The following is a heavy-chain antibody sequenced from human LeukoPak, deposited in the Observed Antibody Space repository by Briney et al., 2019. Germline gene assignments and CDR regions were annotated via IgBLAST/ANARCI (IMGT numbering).Heavy chain of an antibody. CDR2: ISGSGGST. CDR1: GFTFSSYA. Sequence: GGSLRLSCAASGFTFSSYAMSWVRQAPGKGLEWVSAISGSGGSTYYADSVKGRFTISRDNSKNTLHLQMNSLRAEDTAVYYCAKDQGYSGYHFDYWGQGTLVTVSS. D-gene: IGHD5-12*01. V-gene: IGHV3-23*01. CDR3: AKDQGYSGYHFDY. J-gene: IGHJ4*02.